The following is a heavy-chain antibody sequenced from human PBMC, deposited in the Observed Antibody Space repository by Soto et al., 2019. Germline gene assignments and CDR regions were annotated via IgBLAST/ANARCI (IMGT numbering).Heavy chain of an antibody. J-gene: IGHJ3*02. CDR1: SDSISSYY. D-gene: IGHD6-13*01. CDR2: LYYSRST. CDR3: ARRYSSAFDI. Sequence: SETLSLTCTVSSDSISSYYCMWIRQPPGKGLESIGYLYYSRSTNYNPSLKSRVTISVDTSKNQFSLTLSSVTAADTAVYYCARRYSSAFDIWGQGTMVTVSS. V-gene: IGHV4-59*08.